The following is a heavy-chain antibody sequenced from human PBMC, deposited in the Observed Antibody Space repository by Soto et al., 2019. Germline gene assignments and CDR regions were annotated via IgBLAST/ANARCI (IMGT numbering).Heavy chain of an antibody. V-gene: IGHV1-58*01. J-gene: IGHJ6*02. CDR2: IVFGSGNT. CDR1: GFTFTSSA. Sequence: GASVKGSCEASGFTFTSSAVQWVRPARGQRLEWIGWIVFGSGNTNYAQKFQERVTITRDMSTSTAYMELSSLRSEDTAVYYCAADQSTIFSYYYFGMDVWGQGATVTVSS. D-gene: IGHD3-9*01. CDR3: AADQSTIFSYYYFGMDV.